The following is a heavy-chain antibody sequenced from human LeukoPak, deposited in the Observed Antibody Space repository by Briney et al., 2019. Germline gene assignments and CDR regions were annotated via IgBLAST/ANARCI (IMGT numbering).Heavy chain of an antibody. D-gene: IGHD3-9*01. CDR2: ISSSGSTI. J-gene: IGHJ4*02. V-gene: IGHV3-48*03. CDR1: GFTFSSYE. Sequence: GGSLRLSCAASGFTFSSYEMNWVRQAPGKGLEWVSYISSSGSTIYYADSVKGRFTISRDNAKNSLYLQMNSVRAEDTAAYFCAKDWHYDILTGWIDYWGQGILVTVSS. CDR3: AKDWHYDILTGWIDY.